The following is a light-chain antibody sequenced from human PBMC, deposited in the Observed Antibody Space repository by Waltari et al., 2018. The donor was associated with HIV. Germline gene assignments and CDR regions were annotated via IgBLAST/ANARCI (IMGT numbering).Light chain of an antibody. CDR1: TLAREY. Sequence: SSELTQPPSVSVSPGQTARITCSGGTLAREYAHWYQQKPGQATVVVIQKDNERPSGIPWRCSGSSSGTTVTLTISGVQAEDEADYYCQSADSSGPYVLFGGGTKLTVL. J-gene: IGLJ2*01. V-gene: IGLV3-25*03. CDR3: QSADSSGPYVL. CDR2: KDN.